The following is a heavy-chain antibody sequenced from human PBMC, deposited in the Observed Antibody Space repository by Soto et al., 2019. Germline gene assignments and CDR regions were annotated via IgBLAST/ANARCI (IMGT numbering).Heavy chain of an antibody. CDR2: ISGSGGST. D-gene: IGHD3-3*01. J-gene: IGHJ4*02. CDR1: GFTFSSYA. V-gene: IGHV3-23*01. Sequence: PGGSLRLSCAASGFTFSSYAMSWVRQAPGKWLEWVSAISGSGGSTYYADSVKGRFTISRDNSKNTLYLQMNSLRAEDTAVYYFPNPYVFGSVSQGSGGRGPLDHVSS. CDR3: PNPYVFGSVSQGS.